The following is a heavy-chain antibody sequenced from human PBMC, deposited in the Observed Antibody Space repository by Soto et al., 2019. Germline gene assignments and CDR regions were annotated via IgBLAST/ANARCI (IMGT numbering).Heavy chain of an antibody. J-gene: IGHJ5*02. V-gene: IGHV4-59*01. CDR2: IYYSGST. Sequence: SETLSLTCTVSGGSISSYYWSWIRQPPGKGLEWIGYIYYSGSTNYNPSLKSRVTISVDTSKNQFSLKLSSVTAADTAVYYCARDLRYCSSTSCYRWFDPWGQGTLVTVSS. CDR1: GGSISSYY. CDR3: ARDLRYCSSTSCYRWFDP. D-gene: IGHD2-2*01.